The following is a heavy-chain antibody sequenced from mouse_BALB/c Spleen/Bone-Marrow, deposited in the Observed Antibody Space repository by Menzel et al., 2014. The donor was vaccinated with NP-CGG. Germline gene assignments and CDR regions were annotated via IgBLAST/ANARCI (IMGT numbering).Heavy chain of an antibody. J-gene: IGHJ3*01. D-gene: IGHD1-1*01. CDR3: TRGDFDGSRTIAY. CDR1: GYTFTSYW. CDR2: IYPSDSYT. V-gene: IGHV1-69*02. Sequence: QVQLKEFGAELVRPGASVKLSCKASGYTFTSYWINWVKQRPGQGLRWIGNIYPSDSYTNYNQKFKDKATLTVDKSSSTAYMQLSSPTSEDSAVYYCTRGDFDGSRTIAYWGQGTLFTVST.